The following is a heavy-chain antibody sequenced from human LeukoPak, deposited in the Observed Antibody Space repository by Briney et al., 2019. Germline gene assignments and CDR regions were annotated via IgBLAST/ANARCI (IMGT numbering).Heavy chain of an antibody. J-gene: IGHJ6*02. CDR3: ARDRSTVDYYGLDV. CDR1: GGAISSGDFY. V-gene: IGHV4-30-4*01. Sequence: SETLSLTCTVSGGAISSGDFYWSWIRQPPEKGLEYIGYIYHSGITFYNPSLRSRVTVSIDTSKNQFSLKLSSVTAADTAVYYCARDRSTVDYYGLDVWGQGTTVIVSS. CDR2: IYHSGIT. D-gene: IGHD4-11*01.